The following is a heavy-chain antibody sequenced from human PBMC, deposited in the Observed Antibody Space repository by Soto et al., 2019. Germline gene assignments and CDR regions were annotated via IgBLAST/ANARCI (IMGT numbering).Heavy chain of an antibody. CDR3: ARDLTPTGSGMDV. V-gene: IGHV3-33*01. CDR1: GFTFSSYG. CDR2: IWYDGSNK. Sequence: GSLRLSCAASGFTFSSYGMHWVRQAPVKGLEWVAVIWYDGSNKYYADSVKGRFTISRDNSKNTLYLQMNSLRAEDTAVYYCARDLTPTGSGMDVWGQGTTVTVSS. J-gene: IGHJ6*02. D-gene: IGHD3-9*01.